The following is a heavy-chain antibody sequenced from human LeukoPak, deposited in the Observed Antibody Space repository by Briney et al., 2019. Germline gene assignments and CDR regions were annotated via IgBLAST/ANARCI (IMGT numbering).Heavy chain of an antibody. CDR3: AKDDRSLQFCC. V-gene: IGHV3-23*01. Sequence: PGGSLRLSCAASGFTFSSHGMNWVRQAPGKGLEWVSGIIPSGHTTYYADSVRGRFTISRDNSRNTLYLQMNSLRAEDTAVYYCAKDDRSLQFCCWGQGTLVTVSA. CDR2: IIPSGHTT. J-gene: IGHJ4*02. D-gene: IGHD3-3*02. CDR1: GFTFSSHG.